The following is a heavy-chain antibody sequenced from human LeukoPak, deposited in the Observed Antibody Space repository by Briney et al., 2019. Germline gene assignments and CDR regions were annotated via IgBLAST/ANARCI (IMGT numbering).Heavy chain of an antibody. D-gene: IGHD6-13*01. V-gene: IGHV3-9*01. CDR2: SDWNSDSL. Sequence: GGSLRLSCAASGFNFDDYAIHWVRQAPGKGLEWVSGSDWNSDSLGYADSVKGRFTISRDNAKNSLYLQMNSLTIEDTALYYCAKSDRGSSWYVYYFQHWGQGTLVTVSS. J-gene: IGHJ1*01. CDR3: AKSDRGSSWYVYYFQH. CDR1: GFNFDDYA.